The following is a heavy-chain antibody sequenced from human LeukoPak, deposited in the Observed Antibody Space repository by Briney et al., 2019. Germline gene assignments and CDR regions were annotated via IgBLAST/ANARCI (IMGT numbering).Heavy chain of an antibody. J-gene: IGHJ4*02. CDR3: ARGSWFGEGGVVPTFDY. V-gene: IGHV1-69*06. Sequence: SVKVFCKASGGTFSSYAISWVRQAPGQGLEWMGGIIPIFGTANYAQKFQGRVTITADKSTSTAYMELSSLRSEDTAVYYCARGSWFGEGGVVPTFDYWGQGTLVTVSS. D-gene: IGHD3-10*01. CDR2: IIPIFGTA. CDR1: GGTFSSYA.